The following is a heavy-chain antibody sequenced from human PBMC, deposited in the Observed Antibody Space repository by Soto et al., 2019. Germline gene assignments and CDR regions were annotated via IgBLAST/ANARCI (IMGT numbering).Heavy chain of an antibody. Sequence: PSETLSLTCAVSGGSISSGGFSWNWIRQSPPTKGLEWIGHIYQSGTAYYNPSLKGRVIISVDTSKNQFSLKLTSVTAADTAVYYCVRAYYYDSGGFHSDYWGQGILVTVS. CDR3: VRAYYYDSGGFHSDY. J-gene: IGHJ4*02. CDR2: IYQSGTA. D-gene: IGHD3-22*01. CDR1: GGSISSGGFS. V-gene: IGHV4-30-2*06.